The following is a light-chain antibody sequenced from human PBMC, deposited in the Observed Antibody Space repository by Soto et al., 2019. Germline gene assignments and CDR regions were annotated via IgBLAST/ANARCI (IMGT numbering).Light chain of an antibody. V-gene: IGKV1-5*03. CDR1: QSVSSW. Sequence: DIQMTQSPSTLSASVGDRVTITCRASQSVSSWLAWYQQKPGEVPKLLIYKASSLESGVPARFSGSGSWTEFTLTISSLQPDDFVTYYCQQYSRNPLTFGGGTKVEIK. CDR2: KAS. CDR3: QQYSRNPLT. J-gene: IGKJ4*01.